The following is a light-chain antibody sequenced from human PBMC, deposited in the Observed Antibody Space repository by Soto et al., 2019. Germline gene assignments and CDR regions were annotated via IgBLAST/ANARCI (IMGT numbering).Light chain of an antibody. Sequence: DIQMTQSPSTLSASVGDRVTITCRASQSISSWLAWYHQKPGKAPKLLIYKASSLESGVPSRFSGSGSGTEFTLTISSLQPDDFATYYCQHYNIYPWTFGQGTKVEIK. CDR1: QSISSW. CDR3: QHYNIYPWT. V-gene: IGKV1-5*03. J-gene: IGKJ1*01. CDR2: KAS.